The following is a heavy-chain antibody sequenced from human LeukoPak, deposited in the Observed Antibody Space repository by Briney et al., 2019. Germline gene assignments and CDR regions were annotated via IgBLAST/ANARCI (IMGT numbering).Heavy chain of an antibody. CDR2: INPSGGST. J-gene: IGHJ4*02. CDR1: GYTFTSYY. Sequence: ASVKVSCKASGYTFTSYYMHWVRQAHGQGLEWMGIINPSGGSTSYAQKFQGRVTMTRDTSTSTVYMELSSLRSEDTAVYYCARACFYDSSGYYSPDDYWGQGILVTVSS. V-gene: IGHV1-46*01. D-gene: IGHD3-22*01. CDR3: ARACFYDSSGYYSPDDY.